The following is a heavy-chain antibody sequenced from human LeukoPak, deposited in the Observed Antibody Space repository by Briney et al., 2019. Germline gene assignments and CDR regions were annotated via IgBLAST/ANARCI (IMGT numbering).Heavy chain of an antibody. CDR2: ISAYNGNT. CDR3: ARYTSGAAAAFDY. V-gene: IGHV1-18*01. J-gene: IGHJ4*02. D-gene: IGHD2-2*01. CDR1: GYTLTSYG. Sequence: ASVKVSCKASGYTLTSYGISWVRQAPGQGLERMRWISAYNGNTNYAQKLQGRVTITTDTSTSTAYMELRSLRSDDTAVYYCARYTSGAAAAFDYWGQGTLVTVSS.